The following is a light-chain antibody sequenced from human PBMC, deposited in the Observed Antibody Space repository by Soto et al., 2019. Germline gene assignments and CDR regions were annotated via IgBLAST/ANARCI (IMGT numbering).Light chain of an antibody. V-gene: IGKV1-27*01. CDR1: QDVYTF. CDR2: DAS. CDR3: QHYNNAPWT. Sequence: VQMTQSPSSLSASVGDRVTITCRASQDVYTFLAWYRQRPGRAPELLIYDASTLQAGVPSRFSGAGFGTHFILTISSLQPEDGATYYCQHYNNAPWTFGQGTKV. J-gene: IGKJ1*01.